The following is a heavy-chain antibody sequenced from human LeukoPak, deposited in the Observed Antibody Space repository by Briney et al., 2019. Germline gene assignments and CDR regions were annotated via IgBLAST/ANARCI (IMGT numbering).Heavy chain of an antibody. J-gene: IGHJ3*02. Sequence: GGSLRLSCAASGFTFSSYGIHWVRQAPGKGLEWVAFIRYDGSNKYYTDSVKGRFTISRDNAKNSLYLQMNSLRAEDTALYYCARAYCGGDCYPAFDIWGQGTMVTVSS. CDR2: IRYDGSNK. CDR3: ARAYCGGDCYPAFDI. V-gene: IGHV3-30*02. CDR1: GFTFSSYG. D-gene: IGHD2-21*02.